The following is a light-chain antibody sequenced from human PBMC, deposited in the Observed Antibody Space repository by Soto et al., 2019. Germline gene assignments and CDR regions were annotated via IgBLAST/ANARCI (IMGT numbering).Light chain of an antibody. CDR2: LEGSGSY. Sequence: QPVLTQSSSASASLGSSVKLTCTLSSGHSSYIIACHQQQPGKAHRYLMKLEGSGSYNKGSAVPDRFSGSSSGADRYLTIYNLQFEDEADYYCETWDSNTRVFGGGTKLTVL. J-gene: IGLJ3*02. CDR1: SGHSSYI. V-gene: IGLV4-60*02. CDR3: ETWDSNTRV.